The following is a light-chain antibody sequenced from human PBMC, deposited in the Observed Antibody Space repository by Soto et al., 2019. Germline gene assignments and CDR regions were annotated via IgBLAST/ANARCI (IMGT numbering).Light chain of an antibody. V-gene: IGLV2-14*01. CDR2: DVS. CDR1: SSDVGGYNY. J-gene: IGLJ2*01. Sequence: QSALTQPASVSGSPGQSITISCTGTSSDVGGYNYVSWYQQHPGKAPKLMIYDVSNRPSGVSNRFSGSKSGNTASLTISGLQAEDGADYYPSSYPTSGPLVFGGGNKLTAL. CDR3: SSYPTSGPLV.